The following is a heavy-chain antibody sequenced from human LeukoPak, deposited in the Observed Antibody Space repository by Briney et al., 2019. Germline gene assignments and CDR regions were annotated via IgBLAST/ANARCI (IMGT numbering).Heavy chain of an antibody. Sequence: SETLSLTCAVYGGSFSDYYWSWIRQPPGKGLEWIGEVIQSGGTNYNPSLKSRVTISVNTSKNQISLRLSSVTAADTAVYYCARNTYGYVNWFDPWGQGTLVTVSP. CDR2: VIQSGGT. V-gene: IGHV4-34*12. J-gene: IGHJ5*02. CDR3: ARNTYGYVNWFDP. CDR1: GGSFSDYY. D-gene: IGHD3-16*01.